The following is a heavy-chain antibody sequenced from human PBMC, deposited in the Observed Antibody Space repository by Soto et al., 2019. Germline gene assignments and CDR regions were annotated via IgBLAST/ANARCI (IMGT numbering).Heavy chain of an antibody. CDR3: ARSITGTVSYYYGMDV. CDR2: IIPIFGTA. J-gene: IGHJ6*02. Sequence: QVQLVQSGAEVKKPGSSVKVSCKPSGGTFSSYAISWVRQAPGQGLEWMGGIIPIFGTANYAQKFQGRVTITADESTSTAYMELSSLRSEDTAVYYCARSITGTVSYYYGMDVWGQGTTVTVSS. D-gene: IGHD1-20*01. CDR1: GGTFSSYA. V-gene: IGHV1-69*12.